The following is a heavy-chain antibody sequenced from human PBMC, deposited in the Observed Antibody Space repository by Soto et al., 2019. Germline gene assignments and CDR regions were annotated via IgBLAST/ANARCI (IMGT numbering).Heavy chain of an antibody. CDR2: ICTSGTT. J-gene: IGHJ6*03. V-gene: IGHV4-4*08. CDR1: GVSIRSYC. CDR3: AGGGSIEVAKRRHMYV. D-gene: IGHD3-22*01. Sequence: QVQLQESGPTLVKPSETLSLTCTVSGVSIRSYCWTWILQPPGEGLAWIGCICTSGTTNYNPSLRSRVATSIDTQKQQLALKLSSVTFADTACYDCAGGGSIEVAKRRHMYVWGTGTPVTVSS.